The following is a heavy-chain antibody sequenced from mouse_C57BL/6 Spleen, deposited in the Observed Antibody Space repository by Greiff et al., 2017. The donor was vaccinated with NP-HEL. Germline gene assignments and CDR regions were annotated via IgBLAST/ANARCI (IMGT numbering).Heavy chain of an antibody. D-gene: IGHD2-1*01. CDR1: GYAFTNYL. Sequence: QVQLQQSGAELVRPGTSVKVSCKASGYAFTNYLIEWVKQRPGQGLEWIGVINPGSGGTNYNEKFKGKATLTADKSSSTAYMQLSSLTSEDSAFYFCARSDGNLDYWGQGTTLTVSS. J-gene: IGHJ2*01. CDR3: ARSDGNLDY. CDR2: INPGSGGT. V-gene: IGHV1-54*01.